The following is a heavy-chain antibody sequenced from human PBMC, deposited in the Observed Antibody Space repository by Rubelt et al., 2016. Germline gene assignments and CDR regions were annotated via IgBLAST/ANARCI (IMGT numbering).Heavy chain of an antibody. J-gene: IGHJ5*02. CDR1: GGSISSGGYY. D-gene: IGHD1-7*01. CDR2: IYYSGST. CDR3: ARLGYNWNYAWFDP. V-gene: IGHV4-31*03. Sequence: QVQLQESGPGLVKPSQTLSLTCTVSGGSISSGGYYWSWIRQHPGEGLEWIGYIYYSGSTYYNPSLKSRVTISVDTSKNKLSRKLGSVTAADTAGYYWARLGYNWNYAWFDPWGQGTLVTVSS.